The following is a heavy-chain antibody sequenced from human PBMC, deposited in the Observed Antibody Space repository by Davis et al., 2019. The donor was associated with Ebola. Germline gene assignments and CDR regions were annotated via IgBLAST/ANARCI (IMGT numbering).Heavy chain of an antibody. V-gene: IGHV4-59*01. Sequence: PETLSLTCTVSGGSISSYYWSWIRQPPGKGLEWIGYIYYSGSTNYNPSLKSRVTISVDTSKNQFSLKLSSVTAADTAVYYCARVYLPSYYFDYWGQGTLVTVSS. CDR2: IYYSGST. CDR1: GGSISSYY. J-gene: IGHJ4*02. CDR3: ARVYLPSYYFDY. D-gene: IGHD3-16*02.